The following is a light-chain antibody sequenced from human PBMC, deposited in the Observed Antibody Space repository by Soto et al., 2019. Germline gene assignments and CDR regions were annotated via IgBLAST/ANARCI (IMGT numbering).Light chain of an antibody. Sequence: QSALTPPRSVSGSPGQSVTISCTGTSSDVGGYNYVSWYQQHPGKAPKLMIYDVSKRPSGVPDRFSGSKSGNTASLTSSGLQAEDEADYYCCSYAGSFVVFGGGTKVTVL. CDR1: SSDVGGYNY. V-gene: IGLV2-11*01. J-gene: IGLJ2*01. CDR2: DVS. CDR3: CSYAGSFVV.